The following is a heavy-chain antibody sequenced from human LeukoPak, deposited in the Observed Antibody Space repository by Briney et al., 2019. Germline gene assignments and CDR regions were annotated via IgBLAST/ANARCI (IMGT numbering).Heavy chain of an antibody. J-gene: IGHJ3*02. CDR1: GFTFSSYS. CDR2: ISSSSSYI. CDR3: ARWDIAARRDAFDI. V-gene: IGHV3-21*01. Sequence: GGSLRLSCAASGFTFSSYSMNWVRQAPGKGLEWVSSISSSSSYIYYTDSVKGRFTISRDNAKNSLYLQMNSLRAEDTAVYYCARWDIAARRDAFDIWGQGTMVTVSS. D-gene: IGHD6-6*01.